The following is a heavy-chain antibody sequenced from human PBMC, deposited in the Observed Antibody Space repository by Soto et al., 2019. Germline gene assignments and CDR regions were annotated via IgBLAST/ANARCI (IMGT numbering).Heavy chain of an antibody. CDR3: ARDRSGYNWNYVGY. Sequence: GGSLRLSCAASGFTFSSYSMNWVRQAPGKGLEWVSSISSSSSYIYYADSVKGRFTISRDNAKNPLYLQMNSLRAEDTAVYYCARDRSGYNWNYVGYWGQGTLVTVSS. CDR2: ISSSSSYI. J-gene: IGHJ4*02. CDR1: GFTFSSYS. V-gene: IGHV3-21*01. D-gene: IGHD1-20*01.